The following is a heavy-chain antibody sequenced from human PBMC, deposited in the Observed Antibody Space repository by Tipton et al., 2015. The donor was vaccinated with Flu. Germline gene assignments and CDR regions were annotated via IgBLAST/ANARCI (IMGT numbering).Heavy chain of an antibody. J-gene: IGHJ4*02. CDR1: GFTFSSYA. CDR3: AKDLDNSGYYYVPLDY. CDR2: ISASSGST. V-gene: IGHV3-23*04. D-gene: IGHD3-22*01. Sequence: QLVQSGGDLVQPGGSLRLSCAASGFTFSSYAMSWVRQAPGKGLEWVSGISASSGSTYYAHSVKGRFTISRDNSKNTLYLQMNGLRAEDTAVYYCAKDLDNSGYYYVPLDYWGQGTLVTVSS.